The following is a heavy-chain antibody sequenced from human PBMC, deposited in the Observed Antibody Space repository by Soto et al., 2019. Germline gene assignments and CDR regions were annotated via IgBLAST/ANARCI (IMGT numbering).Heavy chain of an antibody. CDR3: ATNPYSSSWYYFDS. CDR2: IDATSSYM. D-gene: IGHD6-13*01. CDR1: GFSFSKHT. J-gene: IGHJ4*02. V-gene: IGHV3-21*01. Sequence: EVQLVDSGGGLVKPGGSLRLSCAASGFSFSKHTMIWVRQAPGKGLEWVASIDATSSYMYYADSLKGRFTVSRDNAKNSQYLHMNTLGAEDTAVYYCATNPYSSSWYYFDSWGQGALVTVSS.